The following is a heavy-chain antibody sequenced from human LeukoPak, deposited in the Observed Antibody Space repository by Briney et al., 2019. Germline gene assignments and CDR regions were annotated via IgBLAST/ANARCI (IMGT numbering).Heavy chain of an antibody. D-gene: IGHD1-26*01. V-gene: IGHV4-59*01. J-gene: IGHJ4*02. CDR2: IYYSGST. CDR1: GGSISSYY. CDR3: ARVGFALQIDY. Sequence: SETLSLTCTVSGGSISSYYWSWIRQPPGKGLVWIGYIYYSGSTNYNPSLKSRVTISVDTSKNQFSLKLSSVTAADTAVYYCARVGFALQIDYWGQGTLVTVSS.